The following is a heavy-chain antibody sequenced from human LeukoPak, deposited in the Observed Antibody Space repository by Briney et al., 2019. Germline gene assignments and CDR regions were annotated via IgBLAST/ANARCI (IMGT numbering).Heavy chain of an antibody. J-gene: IGHJ4*02. CDR2: ISSRGTTK. CDR3: AKDVGRLERNPDY. CDR1: GFTFSSSR. D-gene: IGHD1-1*01. Sequence: GGSLRLSCEVSGFTFSSSRMNWVRQAPGKGLEWVSYISSRGTTKHYADSVKGRFTISRDNAKNSLYLQMNSLRAEDTALYHCAKDVGRLERNPDYWGQGTLVTVSS. V-gene: IGHV3-48*04.